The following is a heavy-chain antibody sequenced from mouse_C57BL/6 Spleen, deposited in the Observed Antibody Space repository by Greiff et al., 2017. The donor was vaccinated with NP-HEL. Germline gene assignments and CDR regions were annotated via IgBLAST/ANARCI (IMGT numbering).Heavy chain of an antibody. D-gene: IGHD6-1*01. J-gene: IGHJ3*01. CDR2: IYPGDGDT. CDR3: TRSGAPSGAWFAY. CDR1: GYAFTSYW. Sequence: QVQLQQSGAELVKPGASVKISCKASGYAFTSYWMNWVKQRPGKGLEWIGQIYPGDGDTNYNGKFMGKPRLTADNSSSTAYMQLSSLTSEDSAVYFCTRSGAPSGAWFAYWGQGTLVTVSA. V-gene: IGHV1-80*01.